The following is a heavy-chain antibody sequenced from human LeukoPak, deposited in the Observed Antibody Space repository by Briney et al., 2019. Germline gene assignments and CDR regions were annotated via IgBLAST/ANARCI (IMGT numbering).Heavy chain of an antibody. D-gene: IGHD4-17*01. V-gene: IGHV1-18*04. J-gene: IGHJ3*02. CDR1: GYTFNSYG. Sequence: GASVKVSCKASGYTFNSYGICWVRQAPGQGLEWMGWISTYNGNTNYAQKLQDRVTISTDTSTSTVYMELRSLRSDDTAVYYCAATGDDAFDIWGQGTMVAVSS. CDR2: ISTYNGNT. CDR3: AATGDDAFDI.